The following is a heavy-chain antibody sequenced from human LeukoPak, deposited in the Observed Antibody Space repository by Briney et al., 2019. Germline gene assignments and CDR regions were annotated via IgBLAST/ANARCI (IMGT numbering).Heavy chain of an antibody. CDR3: AKARYYYDSSGYYFFDY. J-gene: IGHJ4*02. CDR2: ISGSGGST. CDR1: EFTFSSYG. D-gene: IGHD3-22*01. V-gene: IGHV3-23*01. Sequence: GGCLRLSCAASEFTFSSYGMSWVRQAPGKGLEWVSSISGSGGSTQYADSVQGRFAISRDNSKNTLYLQMNSLRAEDTAVYYCAKARYYYDSSGYYFFDYWGQGTLVTVSS.